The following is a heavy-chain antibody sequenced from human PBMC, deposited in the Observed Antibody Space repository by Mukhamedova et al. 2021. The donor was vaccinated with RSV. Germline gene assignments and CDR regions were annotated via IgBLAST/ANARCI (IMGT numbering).Heavy chain of an antibody. V-gene: IGHV4-39*01. CDR3: ASRYQLLEWCY. CDR2: GGST. D-gene: IGHD2-2*01. J-gene: IGHJ4*02. Sequence: GGSTYYNPSLKSRVTISVDTSKNQFSLKLSSVTAADTAVNYCASRYQLLEWCYWGQGTLVTVSS.